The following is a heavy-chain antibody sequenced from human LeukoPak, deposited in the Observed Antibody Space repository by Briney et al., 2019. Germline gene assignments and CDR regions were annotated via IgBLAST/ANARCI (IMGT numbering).Heavy chain of an antibody. V-gene: IGHV5-51*01. D-gene: IGHD3-10*01. CDR3: ARREGSGNYLINN. Sequence: GESLKIPFKGSGFRFPSFWIGWVRQIPGKGLELFVIIYPGDSNTTYSRSFQGQVTISVDKTFRTAYLQWSSLKASDTAMYYSARREGSGNYLINNCGQGNPVTVSS. J-gene: IGHJ4*02. CDR2: IYPGDSNT. CDR1: GFRFPSFW.